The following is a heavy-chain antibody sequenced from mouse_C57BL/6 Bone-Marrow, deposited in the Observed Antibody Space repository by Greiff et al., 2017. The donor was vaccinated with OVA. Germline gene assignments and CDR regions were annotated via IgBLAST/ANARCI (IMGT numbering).Heavy chain of an antibody. D-gene: IGHD2-2*01. CDR1: GYTFTDYE. V-gene: IGHV1-15*01. CDR2: IDPETGGT. J-gene: IGHJ3*01. CDR3: TREGMVTTKIAY. Sequence: VQLVESGAELVRPGASVTLSCKASGYTFTDYEMHWVKQTPVHGLEWIGAIDPETGGTAYNQKFKGKAILTADKSSSTAYMELRSLTSEDSAVYYCTREGMVTTKIAYWGQGTLVTVSA.